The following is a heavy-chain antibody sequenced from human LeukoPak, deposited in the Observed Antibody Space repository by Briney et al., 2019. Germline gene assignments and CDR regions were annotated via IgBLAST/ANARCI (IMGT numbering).Heavy chain of an antibody. CDR1: GGSFSGYY. CDR3: ARATPAVVPAAMGFDY. D-gene: IGHD2-2*01. CDR2: INHSGST. J-gene: IGHJ4*02. V-gene: IGHV4-34*01. Sequence: SETLFLTCAVYGGSFSGYYWSWIRQPPGKGLEWIGEINHSGSTNYNPSLKSRVTISVDTSKNQFSLKLSSVTAADTAVYYCARATPAVVPAAMGFDYWGQGTLVTVSS.